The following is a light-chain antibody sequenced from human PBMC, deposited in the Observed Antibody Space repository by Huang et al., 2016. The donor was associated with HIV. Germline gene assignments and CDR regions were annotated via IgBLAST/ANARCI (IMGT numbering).Light chain of an antibody. CDR2: DAS. Sequence: GDRVTITCQASQDISNYLTWYQQKPGKAPKLLIYDASHLETGVPSRFSGSGSGTDFTFTISSLQPEDSATYFCRQYDNLLTFGPGTKVDIK. V-gene: IGKV1-33*01. CDR3: RQYDNLLT. J-gene: IGKJ3*01. CDR1: QDISNY.